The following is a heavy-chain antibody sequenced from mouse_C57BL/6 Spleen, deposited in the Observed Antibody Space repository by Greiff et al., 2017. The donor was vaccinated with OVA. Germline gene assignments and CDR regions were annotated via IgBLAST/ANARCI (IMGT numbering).Heavy chain of an antibody. J-gene: IGHJ2*01. D-gene: IGHD1-1*01. CDR1: GFSLTSYA. CDR3: ARNWGHYYGSPLDY. V-gene: IGHV2-9-1*01. CDR2: IWTGGGT. Sequence: VQGVESGPGLVAPSQSLSITCTVSGFSLTSYAISWVRQPPGKGLEWLGVIWTGGGTNYNSALKSRLSISKDNSKSQVFLKMNSLQTDDTARYYCARNWGHYYGSPLDYWGQGTTLTVSS.